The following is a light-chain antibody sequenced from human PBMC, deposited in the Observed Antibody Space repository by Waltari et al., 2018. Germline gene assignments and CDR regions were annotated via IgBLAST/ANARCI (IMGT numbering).Light chain of an antibody. CDR3: MQATLKPWT. V-gene: IGKV2-24*01. CDR1: QSLVHREGNTY. CDR2: KIS. Sequence: DIVMTQTPLLLPVTLGQPASISCRSSQSLVHREGNTYFSWLHQRPGQPQRLLIYKISNRLSGVPARVSGSESGTDFTLKISGVEAEDVRIYYCMQATLKPWTFGQGTKVEVQ. J-gene: IGKJ1*01.